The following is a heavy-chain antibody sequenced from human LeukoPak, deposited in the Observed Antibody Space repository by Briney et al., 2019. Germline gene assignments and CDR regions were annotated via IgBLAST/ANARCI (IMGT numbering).Heavy chain of an antibody. Sequence: SETLSLTCTVSGGSISSSSYYWGWIRQPPGKGLEWIGSIYYSGSTYYNPSLKSRVTISVDTSKNQFSLKLSSVTAADTAVYYCAREGPVHYYDSSGYYYEGAFDIWGQGTMVTVSS. CDR1: GGSISSSSYY. D-gene: IGHD3-22*01. CDR2: IYYSGST. CDR3: AREGPVHYYDSSGYYYEGAFDI. V-gene: IGHV4-39*07. J-gene: IGHJ3*02.